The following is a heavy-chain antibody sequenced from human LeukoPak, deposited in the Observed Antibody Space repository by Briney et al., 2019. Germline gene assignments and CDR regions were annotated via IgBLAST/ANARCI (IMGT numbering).Heavy chain of an antibody. J-gene: IGHJ5*02. CDR3: SPCGHAYDWFGP. Sequence: SVKVSCKAFGATLNIGHAFIWARQAPGQGLRWMGRIIPFLGEVNYAQNFQGRVSFTADKSTATMYMEMKSLRLDDTAIYYCSPCGHAYDWFGPWGQGTLVTVSS. V-gene: IGHV1-69*04. CDR2: IIPFLGEV. CDR1: GATLNIGHA. D-gene: IGHD5-12*01.